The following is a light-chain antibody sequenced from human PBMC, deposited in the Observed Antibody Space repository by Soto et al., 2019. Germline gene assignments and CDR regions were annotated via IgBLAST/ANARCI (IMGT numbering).Light chain of an antibody. CDR2: DVS. CDR1: SSDGGGYNY. J-gene: IGLJ1*01. Sequence: QSALTQPRSVSGSPGQSVTISCTGTSSDGGGYNYVSWYQHHPGKAPKLLIYDVSKRPSGVPDRFSGSKSGNTASLTISGLQAEDEADYYCCSYAGSYTFYVFGTGTKLTVL. V-gene: IGLV2-11*01. CDR3: CSYAGSYTFYV.